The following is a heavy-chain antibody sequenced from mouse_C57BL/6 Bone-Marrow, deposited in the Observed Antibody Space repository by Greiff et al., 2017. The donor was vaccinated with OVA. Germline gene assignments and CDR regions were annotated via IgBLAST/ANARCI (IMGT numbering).Heavy chain of an antibody. CDR2: FHPYTDDT. Sequence: QVQLQQSGAELVKPGASVKMSCKASGYTFTTYPIEWMKQNHGKSLEWIGNFHPYTDDTKYNEKFKGKATLTVEKSSSTVYLELSRLTSDDSAVYDCARPGEYDGDWFAYWGQGTLVTVSA. CDR3: ARPGEYDGDWFAY. V-gene: IGHV1-47*01. D-gene: IGHD2-14*01. CDR1: GYTFTTYP. J-gene: IGHJ3*01.